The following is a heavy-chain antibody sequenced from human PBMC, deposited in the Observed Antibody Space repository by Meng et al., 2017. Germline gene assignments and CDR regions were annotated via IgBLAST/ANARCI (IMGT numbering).Heavy chain of an antibody. D-gene: IGHD6-13*01. CDR2: IYWDDDK. CDR3: AHCLYSSSCDY. CDR1: GFSLSTSGVG. J-gene: IGHJ4*02. V-gene: IGHV2-5*02. Sequence: TLKGPGPPPVKPTQTLPLTCTFSGFSLSTSGVGVGWIRQPPGKALEWLALIYWDDDKRYSPSLKSRLTITKDTSKNQVVLTMTNMDPVDTATYYCAHCLYSSSCDYWGQGTLVTVSS.